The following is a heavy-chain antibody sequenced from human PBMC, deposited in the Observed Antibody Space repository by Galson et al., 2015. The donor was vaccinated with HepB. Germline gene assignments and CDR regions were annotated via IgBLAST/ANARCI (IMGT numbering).Heavy chain of an antibody. CDR3: ARPYRPDECDFLIEY. CDR2: ICSVGTRE. Sequence: SLRLSCAASGFTFSAYGMHWVRQAPGKGLEWVAVICSVGTREYYADSVKGRFTISRDNSKNTLYLQLNSLRAEDTAVYYCARPYRPDECDFLIEYWGRGTLVTVSS. CDR1: GFTFSAYG. V-gene: IGHV3-33*01. J-gene: IGHJ4*02. D-gene: IGHD3/OR15-3a*01.